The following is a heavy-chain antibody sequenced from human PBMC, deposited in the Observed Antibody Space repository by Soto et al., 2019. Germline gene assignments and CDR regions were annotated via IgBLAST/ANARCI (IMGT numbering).Heavy chain of an antibody. V-gene: IGHV1-18*04. CDR3: ASGDYYDSSGYDAVDY. CDR2: ISAYNGNT. D-gene: IGHD3-22*01. CDR1: GYTFTSYG. Sequence: ASVKVSCKASGYTFTSYGISWVRQAPGQGLEWMGWISAYNGNTNYAQKLQGRVTMTTDTSTSTAYMELRSLRSDDTAVYYCASGDYYDSSGYDAVDYWGQGTLVTVSS. J-gene: IGHJ4*02.